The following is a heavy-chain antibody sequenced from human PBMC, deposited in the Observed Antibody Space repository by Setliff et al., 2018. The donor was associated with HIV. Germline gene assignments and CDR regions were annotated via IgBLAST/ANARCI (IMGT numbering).Heavy chain of an antibody. D-gene: IGHD3-22*01. Sequence: SETLSLTCSVSGGSISSGPYDWTWIRQPAGKGLEWIGYIYTSGSTYYNPSLKSRLTISVDTSNNQFSLKLTSVTDADTAVYYCARQGYNYDSSGYLIPAGYFQHWGQGTLVTVSS. CDR1: GGSISSGPYD. CDR2: IYTSGST. CDR3: ARQGYNYDSSGYLIPAGYFQH. V-gene: IGHV4-61*09. J-gene: IGHJ1*01.